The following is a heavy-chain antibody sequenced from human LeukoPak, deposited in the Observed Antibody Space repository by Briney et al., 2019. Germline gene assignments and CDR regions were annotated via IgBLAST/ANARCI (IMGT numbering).Heavy chain of an antibody. D-gene: IGHD6-19*01. Sequence: ASVKVSCKASGYTFTSHGISWVRQAPGQGLEWMGWISAYNGNTNYAQKLQGRVTMTTDTSTSTAYMELRSLRPDDTAVYYCARYSSGWYHFDSWGQGTLVTVSS. V-gene: IGHV1-18*01. CDR3: ARYSSGWYHFDS. CDR2: ISAYNGNT. CDR1: GYTFTSHG. J-gene: IGHJ4*02.